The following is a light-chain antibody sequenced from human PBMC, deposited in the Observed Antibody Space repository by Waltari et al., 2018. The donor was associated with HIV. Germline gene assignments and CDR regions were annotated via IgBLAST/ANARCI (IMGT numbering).Light chain of an antibody. CDR3: QAWDSDTPKV. J-gene: IGLJ2*01. CDR1: KLGDKY. V-gene: IGLV3-1*01. Sequence: SYELTQPPSVSVSPGQTASIPCPGDKLGDKYACWYQQKPGQSPVLVIDKDGKRPSGIPGRFCGLNSGNTATLTISGTQAMDEADYYCQAWDSDTPKVFGGGTKLTVL. CDR2: KDG.